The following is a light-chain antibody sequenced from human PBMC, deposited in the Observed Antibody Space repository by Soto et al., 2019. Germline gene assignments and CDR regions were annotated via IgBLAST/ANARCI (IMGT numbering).Light chain of an antibody. CDR1: SSDVGAYNY. Sequence: QSALTQPPSASGSPGQSVTISCTGTSSDVGAYNYVAWYQQHPGKAPKFLIYEVNKRPSGVPDRFSGSKSGNTASLTVSGLQADDEADYYCSSYAGSSHVVFGGGTQLTVL. J-gene: IGLJ2*01. CDR3: SSYAGSSHVV. CDR2: EVN. V-gene: IGLV2-8*01.